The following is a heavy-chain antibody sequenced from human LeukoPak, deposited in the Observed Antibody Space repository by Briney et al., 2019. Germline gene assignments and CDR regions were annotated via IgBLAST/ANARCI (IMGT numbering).Heavy chain of an antibody. D-gene: IGHD3-22*01. CDR3: ARGKYYYDSSGYLAY. Sequence: GASVKVSCKASGYTFTGYYRHWVRQAPGQGLEWMGWINPNSGGTNYAQKFQGRVTMTRDTSISTAYMELSRLRSDDTAVYSCARGKYYYDSSGYLAYWGQGTLVTVSS. J-gene: IGHJ4*02. CDR2: INPNSGGT. CDR1: GYTFTGYY. V-gene: IGHV1-2*02.